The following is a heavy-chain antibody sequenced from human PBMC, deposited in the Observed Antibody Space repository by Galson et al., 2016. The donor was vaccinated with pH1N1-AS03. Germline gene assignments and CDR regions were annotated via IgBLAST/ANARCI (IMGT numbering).Heavy chain of an antibody. Sequence: SLRLSCAASGFTFSSYEMNWVRQAPGKGLEWVSYISNSGSNIYYADSVKGRFTISRDNAKNSLYLQMNSLRAADTAVYYCARVYWSVPTPGTYGAFDIWGQGTTVTVSS. CDR1: GFTFSSYE. CDR3: ARVYWSVPTPGTYGAFDI. D-gene: IGHD3-3*01. J-gene: IGHJ3*02. V-gene: IGHV3-48*03. CDR2: ISNSGSNI.